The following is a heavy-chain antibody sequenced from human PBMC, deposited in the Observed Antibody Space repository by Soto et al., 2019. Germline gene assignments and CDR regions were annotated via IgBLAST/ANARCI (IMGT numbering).Heavy chain of an antibody. CDR2: ISYDGSNK. V-gene: IGHV3-30*03. CDR1: GFTFSSYG. D-gene: IGHD1-26*01. CDR3: ARLLXEYSGSTHNYYYYGMDV. J-gene: IGHJ6*02. Sequence: GGTLRLSCAASGFTFSSYGMHWVRQAPGKGLEWVAVISYDGSNKYYADSVKGRFTISRDNSKNTLYLQMNSLRAEDTAVYYCARLLXEYSGSTHNYYYYGMDVWGQGTTVTVSS.